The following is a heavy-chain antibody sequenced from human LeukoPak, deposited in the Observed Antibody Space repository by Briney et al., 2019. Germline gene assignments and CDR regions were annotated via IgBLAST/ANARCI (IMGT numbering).Heavy chain of an antibody. CDR3: ARTVYSSGWGTIDH. J-gene: IGHJ4*02. CDR1: GFTFSSYS. D-gene: IGHD6-19*01. Sequence: GGSLRLSCAASGFTFSSYSMNWVRQAPGKGLEWVSSISSSSSYIYYADSVKGRFTISRDNAKSSLYLQMNSLRAEDTAVYYCARTVYSSGWGTIDHWGQGTLVTVSS. V-gene: IGHV3-21*01. CDR2: ISSSSSYI.